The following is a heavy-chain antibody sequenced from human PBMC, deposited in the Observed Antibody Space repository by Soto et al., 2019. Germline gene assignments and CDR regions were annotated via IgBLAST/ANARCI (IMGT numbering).Heavy chain of an antibody. J-gene: IGHJ4*02. CDR3: GREDSL. Sequence: SETLSLTCTVSGGSVSSGGSYWSWIRQPPGKRLEWIGYIYYTGSSNYNPSLKSRVTMSVDTAKNQFSLNLSSVTAADTAVYYCGREDSLWGQGTLVTVSS. CDR1: GGSVSSGGSY. CDR2: IYYTGSS. V-gene: IGHV4-61*08.